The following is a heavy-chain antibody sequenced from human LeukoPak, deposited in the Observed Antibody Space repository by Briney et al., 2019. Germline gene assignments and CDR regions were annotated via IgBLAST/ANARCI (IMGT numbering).Heavy chain of an antibody. CDR2: IYYSGST. D-gene: IGHD1-26*01. J-gene: IGHJ2*01. CDR1: GGSFSGDY. Sequence: PSETLSLTCAVYGGSFSGDYWSWLRQPPGKGLEWIGYIYYSGSTNNNPSLKSRATISVDTSKNQFSLKLSSVTAADTAVYYCARDRFYSGSSPSYWYFDLWGRGTLVTVSS. V-gene: IGHV4-34*11. CDR3: ARDRFYSGSSPSYWYFDL.